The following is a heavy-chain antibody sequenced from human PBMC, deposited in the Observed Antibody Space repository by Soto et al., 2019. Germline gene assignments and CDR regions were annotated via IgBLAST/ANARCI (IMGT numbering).Heavy chain of an antibody. Sequence: QVQLQQWGAGLLKPSETLSLTCAVYGGSFSGYYWSWIRQPPGKGLEWIGEINHSGSTNYNPSLKSRVTISVDTSKNQFSLKLSSVTAADTAVYYCASGYSSSWYDYSYYGMDVWDQGTTVTVSS. V-gene: IGHV4-34*01. D-gene: IGHD6-13*01. J-gene: IGHJ6*02. CDR1: GGSFSGYY. CDR3: ASGYSSSWYDYSYYGMDV. CDR2: INHSGST.